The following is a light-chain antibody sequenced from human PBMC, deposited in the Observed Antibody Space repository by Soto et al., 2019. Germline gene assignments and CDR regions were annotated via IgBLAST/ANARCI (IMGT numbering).Light chain of an antibody. V-gene: IGKV1-5*01. Sequence: DVQLTPAPSTLSASVGDRVTITCRASQSIGNWLAWYQQKPGKAPNLLIYDASTLENGVPSRFSGSASGTDFTLTISSLQPYDFATYYCQQYNSYSPRTFGQGTKVDIK. CDR2: DAS. CDR3: QQYNSYSPRT. CDR1: QSIGNW. J-gene: IGKJ1*01.